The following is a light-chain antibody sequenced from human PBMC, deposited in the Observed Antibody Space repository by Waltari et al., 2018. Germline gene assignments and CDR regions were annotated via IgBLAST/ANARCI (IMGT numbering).Light chain of an antibody. J-gene: IGLJ3*02. Sequence: QSVLTQPPSVSGAPGQRVTISCTGSSSNIRAGYDVNWYQQVPGTAPKLLIYGNTNRPSGVPDRFSGSKSGTSASLAITGLQAEDEADYYCQSYDSSLSGWVFGGGTKLTVL. CDR2: GNT. CDR3: QSYDSSLSGWV. V-gene: IGLV1-40*01. CDR1: SSNIRAGYD.